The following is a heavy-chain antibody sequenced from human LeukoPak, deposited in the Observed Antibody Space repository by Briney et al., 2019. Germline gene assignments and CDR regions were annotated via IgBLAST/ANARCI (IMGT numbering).Heavy chain of an antibody. V-gene: IGHV3-30*03. CDR3: AGSNWFDP. Sequence: AGGSLRLSCAASGFTFSSYGMHWVRQAPGKGLEWVAVISYDGSNKYYADSVKGRFTISRDNSKNTLYLQMNSLRAEDTAVYYCAGSNWFDPWGQGTLVTVSS. J-gene: IGHJ5*02. CDR2: ISYDGSNK. CDR1: GFTFSSYG.